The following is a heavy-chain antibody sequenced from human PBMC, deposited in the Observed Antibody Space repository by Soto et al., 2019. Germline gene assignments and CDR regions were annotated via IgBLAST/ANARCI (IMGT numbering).Heavy chain of an antibody. CDR2: IKQDGSEK. CDR3: GKGADSGSYTVER. D-gene: IGHD3-22*01. J-gene: IGHJ4*02. CDR1: GFTFSSYW. V-gene: IGHV3-7*01. Sequence: GGSLRLACAASGFTFSSYWMSWVRQAPGKGLEWVANIKQDGSEKYYVDSVKGRFTISRDSAKNSLYLQMDSLRVEDTAAYYCGKGADSGSYTVERWGQGTLVTVSS.